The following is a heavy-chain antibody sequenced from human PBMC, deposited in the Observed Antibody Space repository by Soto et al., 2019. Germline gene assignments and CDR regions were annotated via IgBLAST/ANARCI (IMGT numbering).Heavy chain of an antibody. V-gene: IGHV3-66*01. CDR2: IYSGGST. D-gene: IGHD3-22*01. J-gene: IGHJ3*02. CDR1: GVTVSSNY. Sequence: PGGSLRLSCAASGVTVSSNYMSWVRQAPGKGLEWVSVIYSGGSTYYADSVKGRFTISRDNSKNILYLQMNSLRAEDTALYYCANQDGYYYDSSRSKEAFDMWGPATMLPVSS. CDR3: ANQDGYYYDSSRSKEAFDM.